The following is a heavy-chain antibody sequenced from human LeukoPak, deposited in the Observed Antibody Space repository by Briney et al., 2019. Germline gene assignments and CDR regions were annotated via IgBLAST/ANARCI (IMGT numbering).Heavy chain of an antibody. CDR3: AGTDIVVVPAAYQFDY. J-gene: IGHJ4*02. D-gene: IGHD2-2*01. CDR2: ARNKANSYTT. CDR1: GFTFSDHY. V-gene: IGHV3-72*01. Sequence: GGSLRLSCAASGFTFSDHYVDWVRQAPGKGLEWVGRARNKANSYTTEYAASVKGRFTISRDDSKNSLYLQMNSLRAEDTAVYYCAGTDIVVVPAAYQFDYWGQGTLVTVSS.